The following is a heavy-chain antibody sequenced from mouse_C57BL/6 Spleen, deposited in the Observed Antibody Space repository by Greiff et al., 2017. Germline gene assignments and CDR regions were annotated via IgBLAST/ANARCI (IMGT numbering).Heavy chain of an antibody. J-gene: IGHJ2*01. Sequence: EVQLQQSGTVLARPGASVKMSCKTSGYTFTSYWMHWVKQRPGQGLEWIGAIYPGNSDTSYNQKFKGKAKLTAVTSASTAYMELSSLTNEDSAVYYCTRSLYYGSSGYFDYCGQGTTLTVSS. V-gene: IGHV1-5*01. D-gene: IGHD1-1*01. CDR2: IYPGNSDT. CDR1: GYTFTSYW. CDR3: TRSLYYGSSGYFDY.